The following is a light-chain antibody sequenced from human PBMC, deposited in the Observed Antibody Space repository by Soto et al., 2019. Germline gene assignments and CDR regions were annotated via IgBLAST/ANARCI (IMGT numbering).Light chain of an antibody. CDR3: CSYAGSSSAYV. J-gene: IGLJ1*01. V-gene: IGLV2-23*02. Sequence: QSVLTQPASVSGSPGQSITISCTGTSSDVGSYNVVSWYQQHPGKAPKLLIYEVSKRPSGVSDRFSGSKSGNTASLTISGLQAEDEADYHCCSYAGSSSAYVFGTGTKVIVL. CDR2: EVS. CDR1: SSDVGSYNV.